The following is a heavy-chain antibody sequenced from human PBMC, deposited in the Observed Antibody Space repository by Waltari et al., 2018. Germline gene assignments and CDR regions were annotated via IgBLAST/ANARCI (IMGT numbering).Heavy chain of an antibody. J-gene: IGHJ4*02. V-gene: IGHV3-30*02. CDR2: IRYDGSNK. D-gene: IGHD6-19*01. CDR1: GFTFSSYG. Sequence: QVQLVESGGGVVQPGGSLRLSCAASGFTFSSYGMHWVRQAPGKGLEWVAVIRYDGSNKYYADSVKGRFTISRDNSKNTLYLQMNSLRAEDTAVYYCAKAGSSGWFFFDYWGQGTLVTVSS. CDR3: AKAGSSGWFFFDY.